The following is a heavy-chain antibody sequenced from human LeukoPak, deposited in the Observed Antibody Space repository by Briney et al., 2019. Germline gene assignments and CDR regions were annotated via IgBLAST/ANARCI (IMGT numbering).Heavy chain of an antibody. V-gene: IGHV1-2*02. Sequence: ASVKVSCKASGYTFTDYFIHWVRQAPGQGLEWMGWINPNSGGTNYAQKFQGRVTMTRDTSISTAYMELSRLRSDDTAVYYCASLRDGYNLFDYWGQGTLVTVSS. CDR2: INPNSGGT. CDR1: GYTFTDYF. CDR3: ASLRDGYNLFDY. D-gene: IGHD5-24*01. J-gene: IGHJ4*02.